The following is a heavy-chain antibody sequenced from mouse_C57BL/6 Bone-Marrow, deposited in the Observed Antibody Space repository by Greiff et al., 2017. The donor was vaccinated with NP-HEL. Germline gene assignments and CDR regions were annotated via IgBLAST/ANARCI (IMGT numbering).Heavy chain of an antibody. D-gene: IGHD1-1*01. CDR3: ARMGLYGSSSPDV. Sequence: QVQLQQSGAELVKPGASVKLSCKASGYTFTSYWMQWVKQRPGQGLEWIGEIDPSDSYTNYNQKFKGKATLTVDTSSSTAYMQLSSLTSEDSAVYYCARMGLYGSSSPDVWGTGTTVTVSS. CDR1: GYTFTSYW. CDR2: IDPSDSYT. V-gene: IGHV1-50*01. J-gene: IGHJ1*03.